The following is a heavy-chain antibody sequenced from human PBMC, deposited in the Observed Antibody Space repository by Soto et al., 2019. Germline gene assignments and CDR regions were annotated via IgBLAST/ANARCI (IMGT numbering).Heavy chain of an antibody. Sequence: PSETLSLTCTVSGGAISSYYWSWIRQPPGKGLEWIWYIYYSGSTNYNPSLKSRVTISVDTSKNQFSLKLNSVTAADTAVYYCARAGTRGYWFDPWGQGTPVTVSS. CDR2: IYYSGST. D-gene: IGHD6-13*01. CDR1: GGAISSYY. J-gene: IGHJ5*02. V-gene: IGHV4-59*01. CDR3: ARAGTRGYWFDP.